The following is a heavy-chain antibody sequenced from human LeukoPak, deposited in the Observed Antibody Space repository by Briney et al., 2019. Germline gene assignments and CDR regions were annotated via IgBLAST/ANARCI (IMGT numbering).Heavy chain of an antibody. J-gene: IGHJ4*02. Sequence: GGSLRLSCAASGFTFSSYSMNWVRQAPGKGLEWVSSISSSSSYIYYADSVKGRFTISRDNAKNSLYLQMNSLRPEDTAVYYCARGPDYDILADYFDYWGQGTLVTVSS. D-gene: IGHD3-9*01. CDR1: GFTFSSYS. V-gene: IGHV3-21*01. CDR3: ARGPDYDILADYFDY. CDR2: ISSSSSYI.